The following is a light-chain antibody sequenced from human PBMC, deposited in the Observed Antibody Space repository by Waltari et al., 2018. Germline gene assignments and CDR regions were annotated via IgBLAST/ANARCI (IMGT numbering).Light chain of an antibody. CDR3: QSTDNSGTYVV. CDR1: ALPRQY. J-gene: IGLJ2*01. CDR2: KDT. Sequence: SYELTQPPSVSVSPGQTARITCSGDALPRQYSFWYQQRSGQAPVLVINKDTERPSGIPERFSGSSSGTRVTLTISGVQAQDEADYYCQSTDNSGTYVVFGGGTKLTVL. V-gene: IGLV3-25*03.